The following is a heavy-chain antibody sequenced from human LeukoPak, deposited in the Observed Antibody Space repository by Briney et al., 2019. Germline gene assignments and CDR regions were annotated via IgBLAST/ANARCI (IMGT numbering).Heavy chain of an antibody. CDR2: IHSSGST. CDR3: ARINFGVVRGDFDY. V-gene: IGHV4-61*02. CDR1: GGSISSGSYY. J-gene: IGHJ4*02. Sequence: SQTLSLTCTVSGGSISSGSYYWSWIRQPAGKGLEWVGRIHSSGSTNYNSSLKSRVTMSVDTSKNQFSLYLSSVTAADTAVYYCARINFGVVRGDFDYWGQGTLVTVSS. D-gene: IGHD3-3*01.